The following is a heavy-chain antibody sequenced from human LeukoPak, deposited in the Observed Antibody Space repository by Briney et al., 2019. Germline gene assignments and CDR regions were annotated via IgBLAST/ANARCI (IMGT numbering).Heavy chain of an antibody. CDR1: GFTFSSYW. Sequence: GGSLRLSCAASGFTFSSYWMSWVRQAPGKGLEWVANINQDGSEKYYVDSVKGRFSISRDNAKNSLYLQMNSLRAEDTAVYYCARDRYCTNGVCYDMDVWGKGTTVTVSS. J-gene: IGHJ6*03. D-gene: IGHD2-8*01. V-gene: IGHV3-7*01. CDR3: ARDRYCTNGVCYDMDV. CDR2: INQDGSEK.